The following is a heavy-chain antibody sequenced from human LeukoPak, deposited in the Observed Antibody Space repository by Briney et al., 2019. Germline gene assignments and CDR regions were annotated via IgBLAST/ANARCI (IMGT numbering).Heavy chain of an antibody. CDR1: GFTFSNYG. Sequence: PGGSLRLSCAASGFTFSNYGMNWVRQAPGKGLEWVSSLSSGSDYIKYADSVKGQFTISRDNAKNSLSLQMNNLRAEDTAVYYCAREVGSGWSDYFDYWGQGTLVTVSS. V-gene: IGHV3-21*01. J-gene: IGHJ4*02. D-gene: IGHD6-19*01. CDR2: LSSGSDYI. CDR3: AREVGSGWSDYFDY.